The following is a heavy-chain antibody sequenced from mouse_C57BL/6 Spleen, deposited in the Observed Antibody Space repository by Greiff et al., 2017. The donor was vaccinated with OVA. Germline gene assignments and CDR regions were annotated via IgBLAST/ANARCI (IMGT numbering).Heavy chain of an antibody. D-gene: IGHD2-4*01. CDR1: GYAFSSYW. V-gene: IGHV1-80*01. CDR3: ARQYDDRDYYAMDY. Sequence: QVQLQQSGAELVKPGASVKISCKASGYAFSSYWMNWVKQRPGKGLEWIGQIYPGDGDTNYNGKFKGKATLTADKSSSTAYMQLSSLTSEDSAVYFCARQYDDRDYYAMDYWGQGTSVTVSA. CDR2: IYPGDGDT. J-gene: IGHJ4*01.